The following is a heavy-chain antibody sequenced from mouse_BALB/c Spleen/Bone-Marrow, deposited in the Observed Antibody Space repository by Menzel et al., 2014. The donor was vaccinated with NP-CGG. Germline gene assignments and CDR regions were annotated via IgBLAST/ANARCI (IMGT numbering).Heavy chain of an antibody. CDR3: ARDWDWYFDV. V-gene: IGHV1-54*01. J-gene: IGHJ1*01. D-gene: IGHD4-1*01. Sequence: VHLVESGAELVRPGTSVKVSCKASGYAFSNYLIEWVKQRPGQGLEWIGVIHPGSGGTNYNEKFKGKATLTADKSSSTAYMQLGSLTSDDSAVYFCARDWDWYFDVWGAGTTVTVSS. CDR1: GYAFSNYL. CDR2: IHPGSGGT.